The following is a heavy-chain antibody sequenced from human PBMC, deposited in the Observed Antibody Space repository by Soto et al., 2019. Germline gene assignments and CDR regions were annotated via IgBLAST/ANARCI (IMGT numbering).Heavy chain of an antibody. Sequence: PSETMSLTCTVSGDSISSYCWSWIRQPPGKGLEWIGNIHYNGNTKYSPSLKSRVTMSVDTSKNHFSLKLISVTTADTAVYFCAREGNLGRWIQPLDSWGQGTLVTVSS. CDR3: AREGNLGRWIQPLDS. V-gene: IGHV4-59*01. J-gene: IGHJ4*02. D-gene: IGHD2-2*03. CDR2: IHYNGNT. CDR1: GDSISSYC.